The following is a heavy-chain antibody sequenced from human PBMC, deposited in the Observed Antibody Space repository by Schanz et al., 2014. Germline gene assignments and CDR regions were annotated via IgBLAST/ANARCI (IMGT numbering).Heavy chain of an antibody. CDR1: GVTFSSYA. J-gene: IGHJ4*02. CDR3: AKDQRSDDTGSYSYFDC. V-gene: IGHV3-23*01. CDR2: ISGSGAST. D-gene: IGHD3-10*01. Sequence: EVQLLESGGGFVQPGGSLRLSCVASGVTFSSYAMSWVRQASGKGLEWVSAISGSGASTYYADSVKGRFTISRDNSKNTKKLQMNSMSAENKDVYYCAKDQRSDDTGSYSYFDCWGQGTLVTVSS.